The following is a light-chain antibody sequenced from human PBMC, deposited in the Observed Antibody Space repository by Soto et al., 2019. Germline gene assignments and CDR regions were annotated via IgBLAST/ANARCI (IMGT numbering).Light chain of an antibody. CDR1: QSVSSN. V-gene: IGKV3-20*01. J-gene: IGKJ1*01. CDR3: QQYGISPT. CDR2: DVS. Sequence: EIVMTQSPATLSVSPGERATLSCRASQSVSSNLAWYQQKPGQAPRLVIYDVSGRATGIPDRFSGSGSGTDFTLTISRLEPEDSAVYYCQQYGISPTFGQGTKVEIK.